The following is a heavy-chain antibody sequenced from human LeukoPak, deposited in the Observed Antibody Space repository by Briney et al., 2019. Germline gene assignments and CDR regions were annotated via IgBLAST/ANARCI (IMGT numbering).Heavy chain of an antibody. Sequence: SQTLSLTCTVSGGSISSGSYCWSWIRQPAGKGLEWIGEIYHSGSTNYNPSLKSRVTISVDKSKNQFSLKLSSVTAADTAVYYCARVSTVTTYYFDYWGQGTLVTVSS. J-gene: IGHJ4*02. CDR1: GGSISSGSYC. CDR3: ARVSTVTTYYFDY. D-gene: IGHD4-17*01. CDR2: IYHSGST. V-gene: IGHV4-61*09.